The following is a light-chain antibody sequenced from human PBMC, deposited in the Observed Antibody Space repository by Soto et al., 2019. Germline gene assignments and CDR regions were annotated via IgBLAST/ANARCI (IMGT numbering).Light chain of an antibody. Sequence: DIQMTQSPSSLSASVGGRVSITCRASQYIDNHFAWYQQKAGKSPQLLIFGAFTLQSGVPSRFSGSGSGTDFTLTINNVQPEDVATYYCQTYDKAPWTFGPGTKV. J-gene: IGKJ1*01. CDR3: QTYDKAPWT. CDR1: QYIDNH. V-gene: IGKV1-27*01. CDR2: GAF.